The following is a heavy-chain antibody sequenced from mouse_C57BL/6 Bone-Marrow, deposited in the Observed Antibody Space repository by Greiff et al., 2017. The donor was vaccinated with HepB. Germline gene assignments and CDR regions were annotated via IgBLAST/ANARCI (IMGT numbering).Heavy chain of an antibody. D-gene: IGHD2-1*01. J-gene: IGHJ3*01. V-gene: IGHV5-4*01. CDR1: GFTFSSYA. Sequence: EVHLVESGGGLVKPGGSLKLSCAASGFTFSSYAMSWVRQTPEKRLEWVATISDGGSYTYYPDNVKGRFTISRDNAKNNLYLQMSHLKSEDTAMYDCARRYGNWGFAYWGQGTLVTVSA. CDR2: ISDGGSYT. CDR3: ARRYGNWGFAY.